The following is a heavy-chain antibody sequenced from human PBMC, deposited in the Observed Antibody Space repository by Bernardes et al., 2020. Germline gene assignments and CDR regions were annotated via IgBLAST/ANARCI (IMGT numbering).Heavy chain of an antibody. CDR3: ARAGLVHCSSTSCYRSSWFDP. CDR2: IGTAGDT. V-gene: IGHV3-13*01. D-gene: IGHD2-2*02. J-gene: IGHJ5*02. Sequence: GSLRLSCAASGFTFSSYDMHWVRQATGKGLEWVSAIGTAGDTYYPGSVKGRFTISRENAKNSLYLQMNSLRAGDTAVYYCARAGLVHCSSTSCYRSSWFDPWGQGTLVTVSA. CDR1: GFTFSSYD.